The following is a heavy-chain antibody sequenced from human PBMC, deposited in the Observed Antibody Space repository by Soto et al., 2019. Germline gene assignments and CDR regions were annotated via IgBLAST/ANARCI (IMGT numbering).Heavy chain of an antibody. CDR3: AKWRTYNYARRAYSGFDC. CDR2: ITGGGTT. CDR1: GFTFSSYA. Sequence: EVQLLESGGGLVQPGGSLRLSCAASGFTFSSYAMTWVRQAPGKGLEWVSAITGGGTTYYADSVSGRFTISRDNSKSTLYLQMNSLRAEDTAAYYGAKWRTYNYARRAYSGFDCWGQGTQVTVAS. D-gene: IGHD3-22*01. V-gene: IGHV3-23*01. J-gene: IGHJ4*02.